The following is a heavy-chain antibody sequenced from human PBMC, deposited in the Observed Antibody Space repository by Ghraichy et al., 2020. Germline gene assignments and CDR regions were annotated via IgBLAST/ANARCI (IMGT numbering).Heavy chain of an antibody. D-gene: IGHD5-24*01. J-gene: IGHJ4*02. CDR1: GFTFSSYS. Sequence: GESLNISCAASGFTFSSYSMNWVRQAPGKGLEWVSSISSSSSYIYYADSVKGRFTISRDNAKNSLYLQMNSLRAEDTAVYYCARSGRRDGYNTYYFDYWGQGTLVTVSS. CDR2: ISSSSSYI. CDR3: ARSGRRDGYNTYYFDY. V-gene: IGHV3-21*01.